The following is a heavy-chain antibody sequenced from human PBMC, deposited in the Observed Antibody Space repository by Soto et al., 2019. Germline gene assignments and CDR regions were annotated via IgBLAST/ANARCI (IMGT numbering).Heavy chain of an antibody. V-gene: IGHV3-66*01. CDR1: ELNIRSFY. CDR3: ARVHSSSYYYFDY. CDR2: IYSAGSA. J-gene: IGHJ4*01. D-gene: IGHD6-13*01. Sequence: RHSSAASELNIRSFYMSWISKAPGKGLEWVSVIYSAGSADFADSVKGRFTISRDNSKNTLYLQMSSLRAEDTAVYYCARVHSSSYYYFDYWGHGTLVTVSS.